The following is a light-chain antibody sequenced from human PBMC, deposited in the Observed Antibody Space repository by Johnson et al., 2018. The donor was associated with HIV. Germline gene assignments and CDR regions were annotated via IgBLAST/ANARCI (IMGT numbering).Light chain of an antibody. CDR2: ATN. Sequence: QSVLTQPPSVSATPGQRVTISCSGSSSNIGNNYVSWYQQLPGTAPKLHINATNKRPSGIPDRFSGFKPRTSTTLGISGLQTRDGADYYCGPWDSSLNSYVCGTGTKVRVL. CDR1: SSNIGNNY. CDR3: GPWDSSLNSYV. J-gene: IGLJ1*01. V-gene: IGLV1-51*02.